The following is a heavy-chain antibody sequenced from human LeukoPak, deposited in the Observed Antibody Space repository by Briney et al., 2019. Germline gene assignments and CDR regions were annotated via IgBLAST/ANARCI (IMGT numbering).Heavy chain of an antibody. CDR1: GYTFTSYG. CDR3: ARAGIAVAQSLPPLDY. Sequence: ASVIVSCKASGYTFTSYGISWVRQAPGQGLEWMGWISAYNCNTNYPQKLQGRVTMTTDTSTSTAYMGLRSLRSDDTAVYYCARAGIAVAQSLPPLDYWGQGTLVTVSS. CDR2: ISAYNCNT. J-gene: IGHJ4*02. V-gene: IGHV1-18*01. D-gene: IGHD6-19*01.